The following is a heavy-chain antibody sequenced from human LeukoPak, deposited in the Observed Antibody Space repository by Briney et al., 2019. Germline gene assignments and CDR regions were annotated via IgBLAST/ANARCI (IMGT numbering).Heavy chain of an antibody. Sequence: GGSLRLSCAASGFTFGSYGMHWVRQAPGKGLEWVAYIRYDGVNDYYADSVRGRFTISRDNSKNTLYLQMNSLRAEDTAVYYCASGVSGAGEEYSTPHDAFDIWGQGTVVTVSS. D-gene: IGHD6-6*01. J-gene: IGHJ3*02. CDR3: ASGVSGAGEEYSTPHDAFDI. V-gene: IGHV3-30*02. CDR1: GFTFGSYG. CDR2: IRYDGVND.